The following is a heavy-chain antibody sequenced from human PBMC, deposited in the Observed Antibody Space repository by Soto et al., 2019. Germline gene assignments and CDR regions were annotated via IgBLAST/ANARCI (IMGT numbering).Heavy chain of an antibody. D-gene: IGHD2-8*01. V-gene: IGHV3-23*01. CDR1: GFTFSTYA. J-gene: IGHJ4*02. Sequence: PGGSLRLSCAASGFTFSTYAMSWVRQAPGKGLEWVSGLYGNGVGITYADSVKGRFTISRDNSNNMLYLQMHSLRAEDTAVYYCAKDRQPDGLWPFDHWGQGTLVTVSS. CDR3: AKDRQPDGLWPFDH. CDR2: LYGNGVGI.